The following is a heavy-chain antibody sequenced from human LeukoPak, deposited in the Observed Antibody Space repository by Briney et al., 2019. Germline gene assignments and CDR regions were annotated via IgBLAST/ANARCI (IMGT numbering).Heavy chain of an antibody. CDR2: INHSGST. V-gene: IGHV4-34*01. CDR3: ARRGGRIVATIRPLYYFDY. Sequence: SETLSLTCAVYGGSFSGYYWSWIRQPPGKGLEWIGEINHSGSTNYNPSLKSRVTISVDTSKNQFSLKLSSVTAADTAVYYCARRGGRIVATIRPLYYFDYWGQGTLVTVSS. CDR1: GGSFSGYY. J-gene: IGHJ4*02. D-gene: IGHD5-12*01.